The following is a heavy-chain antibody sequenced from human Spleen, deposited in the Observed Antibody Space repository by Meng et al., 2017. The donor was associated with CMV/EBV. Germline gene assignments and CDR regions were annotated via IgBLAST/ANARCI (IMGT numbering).Heavy chain of an antibody. CDR2: IYWNDDK. CDR1: GFSLSTSGVG. Sequence: SGPTLVKPTQTLTLTCTFSGFSLSTSGVGVGWIRQPPGKALEWLALIYWNDDKRYSPSLKSRLTITKDTCKNQVVLTMTNMDPVDTATYYCAHRRRPAVGIVVVPAAPWFDPWGQGTLVTVSS. CDR3: AHRRRPAVGIVVVPAAPWFDP. V-gene: IGHV2-5*01. J-gene: IGHJ5*02. D-gene: IGHD2-2*01.